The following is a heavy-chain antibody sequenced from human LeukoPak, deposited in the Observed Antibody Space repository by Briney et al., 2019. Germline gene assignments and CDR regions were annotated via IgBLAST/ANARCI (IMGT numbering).Heavy chain of an antibody. CDR2: ISYDGSNK. CDR3: AREIQLWSAFDY. CDR1: GFTFSSYS. J-gene: IGHJ4*02. D-gene: IGHD5-18*01. V-gene: IGHV3-30*04. Sequence: GGSLRLSCAASGFTFSSYSMHWVRQAPSKGLEWVAVISYDGSNKYYADSVKGRFTISRDNSKNTLYLQMNSLRAEDTAVYYCAREIQLWSAFDYWGQGTLVTVSS.